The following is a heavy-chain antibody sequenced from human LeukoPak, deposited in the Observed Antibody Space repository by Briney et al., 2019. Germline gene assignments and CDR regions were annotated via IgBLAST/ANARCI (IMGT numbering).Heavy chain of an antibody. CDR2: INPNSGGT. V-gene: IGHV1-2*02. CDR3: ARRGTGASTEDFDY. D-gene: IGHD2-8*02. CDR1: VYTFTGYY. J-gene: IGHJ4*02. Sequence: ASVKVSCKASVYTFTGYYMHWVRQAPGQGLDWMGWINPNSGGTNYAQKFQGRVTMTRDTSISTAYMELSRLRSDDTAVFYCARRGTGASTEDFDYWGQGTLVTVFS.